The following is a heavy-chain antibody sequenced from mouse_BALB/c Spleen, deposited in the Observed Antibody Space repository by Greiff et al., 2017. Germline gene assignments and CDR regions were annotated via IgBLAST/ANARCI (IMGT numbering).Heavy chain of an antibody. D-gene: IGHD3-1*01. CDR1: GYTFTSYN. CDR2: IYPGNGDT. J-gene: IGHJ2*01. V-gene: IGHV1-12*01. Sequence: QVQLQQPGAELVKPGASVKMSCKASGYTFTSYNMHWVKQTPGQGLEWIGAIYPGNGDTSYNQKFKGKATLTADKSSSTAYMQLSSLTSEDSAVYYCASVGDHYFDYGGKGTTLTVST. CDR3: ASVGDHYFDY.